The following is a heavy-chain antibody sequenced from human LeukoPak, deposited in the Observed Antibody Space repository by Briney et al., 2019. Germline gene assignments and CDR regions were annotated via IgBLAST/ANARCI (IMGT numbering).Heavy chain of an antibody. D-gene: IGHD3-22*01. CDR3: ARVSDYYDSSGYYPRSFFDY. Sequence: SETLSLPFPVSGGSISSHYWSWIRPPPGKGLEWIGYIYYSGSTNYNPSLKSRVTISVDTSKNQFSLKLSSVTAADTAVYYCARVSDYYDSSGYYPRSFFDYWGQGTLVTVSS. V-gene: IGHV4-59*11. CDR1: GGSISSHY. CDR2: IYYSGST. J-gene: IGHJ4*02.